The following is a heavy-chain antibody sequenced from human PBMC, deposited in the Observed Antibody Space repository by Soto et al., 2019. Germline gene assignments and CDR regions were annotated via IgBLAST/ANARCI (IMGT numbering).Heavy chain of an antibody. D-gene: IGHD3-3*01. Sequence: SETLSLTCTVSGGSISSGGYYWSWIRQHPGKGLEWIGYIYYSGSTYYNPSLKSRVTISVDTSKNQFSLKLSSVTAADTAVYYCARAPIITIFGVVIQAFDDWGQGTRVTVSS. V-gene: IGHV4-31*03. CDR1: GGSISSGGYY. CDR3: ARAPIITIFGVVIQAFDD. CDR2: IYYSGST. J-gene: IGHJ4*02.